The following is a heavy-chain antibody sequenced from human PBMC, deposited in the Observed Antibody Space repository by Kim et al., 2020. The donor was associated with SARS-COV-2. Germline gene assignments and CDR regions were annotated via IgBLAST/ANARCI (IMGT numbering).Heavy chain of an antibody. CDR3: ARGAVAGDDAFDI. Sequence: GGSLRLSCAASGFTFSSYGMHWVRQAPGKGLEWVAVISYDGSFKYYADSVKGRFTISRDNSKNTLYLQMNSLRAEDTAVYYCARGAVAGDDAFDIWGQGTMVTVSS. V-gene: IGHV3-30*03. D-gene: IGHD6-19*01. CDR2: ISYDGSFK. CDR1: GFTFSSYG. J-gene: IGHJ3*02.